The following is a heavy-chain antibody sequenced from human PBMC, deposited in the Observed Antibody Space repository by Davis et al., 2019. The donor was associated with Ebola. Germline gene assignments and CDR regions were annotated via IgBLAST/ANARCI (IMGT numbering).Heavy chain of an antibody. CDR1: GGTFSSYS. J-gene: IGHJ6*02. D-gene: IGHD5-18*01. CDR2: IIPIFGTT. Sequence: AASVKVSCKASGGTFSSYSISWVRQAPGQGLEWMGSIIPIFGTTKYAQKFQGRVTITAEESTGTAFMDLSSLRSEDTAIYYCARGRGYTSDSGYFGLDVWGQGTTVTVSS. CDR3: ARGRGYTSDSGYFGLDV. V-gene: IGHV1-69*13.